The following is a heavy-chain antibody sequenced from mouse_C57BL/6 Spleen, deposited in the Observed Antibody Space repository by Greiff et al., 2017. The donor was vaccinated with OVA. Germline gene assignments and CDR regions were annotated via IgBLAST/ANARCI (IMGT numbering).Heavy chain of an antibody. D-gene: IGHD3-2*02. CDR2: ISSGGSYT. V-gene: IGHV5-6*01. CDR1: GFTFSSYG. CDR3: ARQLSSFDY. J-gene: IGHJ2*01. Sequence: DVQLQESGGDLVKPGGSLKLSCAASGFTFSSYGMSWVRQTPDKRLEWVATISSGGSYTYYPDSVKGRFTISRDNAKNTLYLQMSSLKSEDTAMYYCARQLSSFDYWGQGTTLTVSS.